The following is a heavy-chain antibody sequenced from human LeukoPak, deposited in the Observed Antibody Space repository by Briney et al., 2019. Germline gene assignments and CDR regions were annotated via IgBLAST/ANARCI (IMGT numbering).Heavy chain of an antibody. CDR3: ARSRLTGYYTTWYYFDY. Sequence: PGGSLRLSCAASGFTFSSYSMNWVRQAPGKGLEWVSSISSSSSYIYYADSVKGRFTISRDNAKNSLYLQMNSLRAEDTAVYYCARSRLTGYYTTWYYFDYWGQGTLVTVSS. CDR2: ISSSSSYI. J-gene: IGHJ4*02. CDR1: GFTFSSYS. D-gene: IGHD3-9*01. V-gene: IGHV3-21*01.